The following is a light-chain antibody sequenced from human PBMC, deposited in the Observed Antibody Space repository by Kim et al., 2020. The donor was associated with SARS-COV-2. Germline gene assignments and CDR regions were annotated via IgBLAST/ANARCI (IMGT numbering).Light chain of an antibody. Sequence: SLSPGQRANLSGRNSQTVYSYLAWYQQNPGQAPRLVIYDASNRATGIPARFSGSGSGTHFTLTINGLEPEDYAIYYCQYRSGWPRTFGQGTKLEI. V-gene: IGKV3-11*01. J-gene: IGKJ2*01. CDR1: QTVYSY. CDR3: QYRSGWPRT. CDR2: DAS.